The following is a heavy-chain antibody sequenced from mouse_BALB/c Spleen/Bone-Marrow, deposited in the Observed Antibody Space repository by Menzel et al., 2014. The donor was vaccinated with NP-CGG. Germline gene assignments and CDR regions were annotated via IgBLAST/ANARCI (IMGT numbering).Heavy chain of an antibody. CDR2: ISSGSSTI. CDR3: ARSYYGSRYYFDY. CDR1: GFTFSSFG. V-gene: IGHV5-17*02. J-gene: IGHJ2*01. D-gene: IGHD1-1*01. Sequence: DVMLVESGGGLVQPGGSRKLSCAASGFTFSSFGMHRVRQAPEKGLEWVAYISSGSSTIYYADTVKGRFTISRDNPKNTLFLQMTSLRSEDTAMYYCARSYYGSRYYFDYWGQGTTLTVSS.